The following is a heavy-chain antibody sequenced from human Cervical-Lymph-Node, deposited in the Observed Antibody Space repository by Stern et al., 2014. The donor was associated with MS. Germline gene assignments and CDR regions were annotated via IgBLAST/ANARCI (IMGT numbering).Heavy chain of an antibody. CDR1: GFTFSNYA. CDR3: AGGFCRRTNCYYGLDV. D-gene: IGHD1-1*01. CDR2: LSYDGSSE. V-gene: IGHV3-30-3*01. J-gene: IGHJ6*02. Sequence: VQLVQSGGGVVQPGRSLRLSCAASGFTFSNYAMHWVRRAQRQGLQWVTLLSYDGSSEYYADSVKGRFTISRENSKNTLYLQMNSMRGEDTAVYYCAGGFCRRTNCYYGLDVWGQGTTVTVSS.